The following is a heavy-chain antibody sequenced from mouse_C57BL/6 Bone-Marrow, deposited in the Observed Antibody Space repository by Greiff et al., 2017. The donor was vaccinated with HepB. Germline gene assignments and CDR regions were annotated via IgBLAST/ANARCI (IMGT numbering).Heavy chain of an antibody. V-gene: IGHV1-18*01. CDR3: ARDGSSYGFAY. CDR2: INPNNGGT. J-gene: IGHJ3*01. CDR1: GYTFTDYN. Sequence: EVQVVESGPELVKPGASVKIPCKASGYTFTDYNMDWVKQSHGKSLEWIGDINPNNGGTNYNQKFKGKATLTVDKSSSTAYMELRSLTSEDTAVYYCARDGSSYGFAYWGQGTLVTVSA. D-gene: IGHD1-1*01.